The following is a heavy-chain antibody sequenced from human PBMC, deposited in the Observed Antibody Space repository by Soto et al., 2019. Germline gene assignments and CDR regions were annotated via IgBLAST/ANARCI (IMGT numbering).Heavy chain of an antibody. Sequence: QVQLVESGGGLVKPGGSLRLSCAASGFIFSDYYMSWIRQAPGKGLEWVSGISCCGGTASYADSVKGRFTIARDDSKNTLYLQMNSLRVEDTAEYFCAKADGEQWLLPHLENWGRGTLVTVS. D-gene: IGHD6-19*01. J-gene: IGHJ4*02. V-gene: IGHV3-11*01. CDR3: AKADGEQWLLPHLEN. CDR2: ISCCGGTA. CDR1: GFIFSDYY.